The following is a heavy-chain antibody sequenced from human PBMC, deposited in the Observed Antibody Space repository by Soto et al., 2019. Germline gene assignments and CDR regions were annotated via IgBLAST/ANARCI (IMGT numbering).Heavy chain of an antibody. J-gene: IGHJ5*02. D-gene: IGHD3-10*01. CDR3: ARERNVGSERVGCFGP. V-gene: IGHV1-3*01. CDR1: GYTFTSYA. CDR2: INAGNGNT. Sequence: ASVKVSCKASGYTFTSYAMHWVRQAPGQRLEWMGWINAGNGNTKYSQKFQGRVTITGDTSASTAYMELSSLRSEDTAVYYCARERNVGSERVGCFGPWGQGTRVTVSS.